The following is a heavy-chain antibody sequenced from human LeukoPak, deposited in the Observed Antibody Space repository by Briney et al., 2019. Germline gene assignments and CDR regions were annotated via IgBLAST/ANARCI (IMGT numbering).Heavy chain of an antibody. CDR2: INPNSGGT. V-gene: IGHV1-2*02. J-gene: IGHJ6*02. CDR1: GYTFTGYY. CDR3: ARSNGRSPGPYYYGMDV. D-gene: IGHD2-8*01. Sequence: GASVKVSCKASGYTFTGYYMHWVRQAPGQGLEWMGWINPNSGGTNYAQKFQGRVTMTRDTSISTAYMELSRLRSDDTAVYYCARSNGRSPGPYYYGMDVWGQGTTATVSS.